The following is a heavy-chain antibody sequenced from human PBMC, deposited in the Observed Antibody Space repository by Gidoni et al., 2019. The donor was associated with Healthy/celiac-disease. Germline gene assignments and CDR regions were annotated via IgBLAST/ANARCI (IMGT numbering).Heavy chain of an antibody. Sequence: QVQLVQSGAEVKKPGASVKVSCKASGYTFTGSYMHWVRQAPGQGLEWMGWINPNSGGTNYAQKFQGRVTMTRDTSISTAYMELSRLRSDDTAVYYCARDRSRCLEWLPTTIYYYYGMDVWGQGTTVTVSS. J-gene: IGHJ6*02. CDR1: GYTFTGSY. CDR2: INPNSGGT. D-gene: IGHD3-3*01. V-gene: IGHV1-2*02. CDR3: ARDRSRCLEWLPTTIYYYYGMDV.